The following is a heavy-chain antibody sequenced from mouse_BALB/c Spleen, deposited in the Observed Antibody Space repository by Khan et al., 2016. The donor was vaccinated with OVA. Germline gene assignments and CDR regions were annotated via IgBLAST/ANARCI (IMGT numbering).Heavy chain of an antibody. CDR3: ASHLTGSFAY. V-gene: IGHV5-6*01. CDR2: INSDGDYT. Sequence: EVELVESGGDLVKPGGSLRLSCAASGFTFSTYGMSWVRQPPDKRLEWVATINSDGDYTYYPDTVKGRFTISRNNAENTLYLQMSSLQSEDPAIYYCASHLTGSFAYWGQGTLVTVSA. J-gene: IGHJ3*01. D-gene: IGHD4-1*01. CDR1: GFTFSTYG.